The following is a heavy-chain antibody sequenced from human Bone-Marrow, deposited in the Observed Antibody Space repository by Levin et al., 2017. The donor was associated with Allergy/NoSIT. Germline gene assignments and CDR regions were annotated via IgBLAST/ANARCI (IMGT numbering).Heavy chain of an antibody. CDR1: GFTFSSYS. CDR2: ISSTNTYI. Sequence: PGGSLRLSCAASGFTFSSYSMTWVRQAPGKGLEWVSSISSTNTYIYYEDSLKGRFTISRDNAKNSLYLQMNSLRAEDTAVYYCVRDHLPYGDYILAWGQGTLVTVSS. J-gene: IGHJ5*02. CDR3: VRDHLPYGDYILA. V-gene: IGHV3-21*01. D-gene: IGHD4-17*01.